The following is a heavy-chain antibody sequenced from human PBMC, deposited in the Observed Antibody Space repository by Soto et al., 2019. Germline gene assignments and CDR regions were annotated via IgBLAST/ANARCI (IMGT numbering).Heavy chain of an antibody. V-gene: IGHV2-70*01. CDR2: IDWNDDK. D-gene: IGHD2-21*01. Sequence: SGPTLVNPTQTLTLTCTFSGFSLSTIGLSVSWIRQPPGKALEWLALIDWNDDKYYNTSLETRLTISMDTSKNQVVLIVTDVDPVDTATYYCGRMRLMSRHDCIPENLIDYWCKGTLVTVSS. CDR1: GFSLSTIGLS. CDR3: GRMRLMSRHDCIPENLIDY. J-gene: IGHJ4*01.